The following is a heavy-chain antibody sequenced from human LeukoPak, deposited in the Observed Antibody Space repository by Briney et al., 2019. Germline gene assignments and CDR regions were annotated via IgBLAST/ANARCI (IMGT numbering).Heavy chain of an antibody. CDR2: INHSGSA. CDR3: ARGQLRLSN. Sequence: SSETLSLTCAVYGGSFSGYYWSWIRQPPGKGLEWIGEINHSGSADYNPSLKSRVTIPVDTSNNQFSLKLNSVTAADTAVYYCARGQLRLSNWGQGSLVIVSS. J-gene: IGHJ4*02. V-gene: IGHV4-34*01. CDR1: GGSFSGYY. D-gene: IGHD6-25*01.